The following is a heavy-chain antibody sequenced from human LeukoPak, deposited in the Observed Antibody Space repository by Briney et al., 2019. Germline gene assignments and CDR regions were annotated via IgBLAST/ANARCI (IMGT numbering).Heavy chain of an antibody. CDR3: GGSGSYYRVDY. CDR2: ISTSGGAT. Sequence: PGGSLRLSCAASGFTFSSYAMSWVRQAPGKGLEWVSAISTSGGATHYADSVKGRFTISRDNSKNTLYLQMNSLRAEDTAVYYCGGSGSYYRVDYWGQGTLVTVSS. D-gene: IGHD3-10*01. CDR1: GFTFSSYA. J-gene: IGHJ4*02. V-gene: IGHV3-23*01.